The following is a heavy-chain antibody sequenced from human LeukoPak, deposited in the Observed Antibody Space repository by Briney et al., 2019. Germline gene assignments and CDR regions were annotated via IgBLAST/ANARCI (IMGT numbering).Heavy chain of an antibody. CDR3: AREGYSYGYPSFDY. CDR2: INSDGSST. Sequence: PGGSLRLSCAASGFTFSSYWMHWVRQAPGKGPVWVSRINSDGSSTSYADSVKGRFTISRDNAKNTLYLQMNSLRAEDTAVYYCAREGYSYGYPSFDYWGQGTLVTVSS. J-gene: IGHJ4*02. D-gene: IGHD5-18*01. CDR1: GFTFSSYW. V-gene: IGHV3-74*01.